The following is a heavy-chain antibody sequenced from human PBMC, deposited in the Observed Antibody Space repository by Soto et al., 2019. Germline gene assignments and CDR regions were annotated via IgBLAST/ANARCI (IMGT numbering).Heavy chain of an antibody. Sequence: KTSETLSLTCTVSGGSISSYYWSWIRQPPGKGLEWIGYIYYSGSTNYNPSLKSRVTISVDTSKNQFSLKLSSVTAADTAVYYCARSRRKQLAPDYWGQGTLVTVSS. J-gene: IGHJ4*02. V-gene: IGHV4-59*01. CDR2: IYYSGST. CDR1: GGSISSYY. D-gene: IGHD6-6*01. CDR3: ARSRRKQLAPDY.